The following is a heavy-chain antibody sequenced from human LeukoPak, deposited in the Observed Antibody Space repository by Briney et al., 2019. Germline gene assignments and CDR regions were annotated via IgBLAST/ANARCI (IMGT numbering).Heavy chain of an antibody. CDR1: GGSISSYY. V-gene: IGHV4-59*08. D-gene: IGHD3-22*01. J-gene: IGHJ4*02. Sequence: NPSETLSLTCTVSGGSISSYYWSWIRQPPGKGLEWIGYIYYSGSTNYNPSLKSRVTISVDTSKNQFSLKLSSVTAADTAVYYCASSYDSSGYPDYWGQGTLVTVSS. CDR3: ASSYDSSGYPDY. CDR2: IYYSGST.